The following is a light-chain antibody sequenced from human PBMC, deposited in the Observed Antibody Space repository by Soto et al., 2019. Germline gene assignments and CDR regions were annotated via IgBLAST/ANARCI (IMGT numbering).Light chain of an antibody. CDR1: QSLSNNY. CDR2: GAS. CDR3: QQYDTSPLT. Sequence: EIVLTQSPGTLSLSPGESATLSCRASQSLSNNYLAWYQQTPGHPTRLLMYGASTRASGIPDRFSGGGSGTDFTLLISRLEPEDFAIYFCQQYDTSPLTFGRGTRVELK. V-gene: IGKV3-20*01. J-gene: IGKJ1*01.